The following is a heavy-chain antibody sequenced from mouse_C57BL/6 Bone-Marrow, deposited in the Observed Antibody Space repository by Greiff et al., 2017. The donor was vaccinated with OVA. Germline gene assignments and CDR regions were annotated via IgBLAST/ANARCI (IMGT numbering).Heavy chain of an antibody. Sequence: VQLKESGPELVKPGASVKISCKASGYSFTDYNMNWVKQSNGKSLEWIGVINPNYGTTSYNQKFKGKATLPVDQSSSTAYMQLNSRTSEDAAVYYCARKTFYFDYWGQGTTLTVSS. CDR3: ARKTFYFDY. V-gene: IGHV1-39*01. J-gene: IGHJ2*01. CDR1: GYSFTDYN. CDR2: INPNYGTT.